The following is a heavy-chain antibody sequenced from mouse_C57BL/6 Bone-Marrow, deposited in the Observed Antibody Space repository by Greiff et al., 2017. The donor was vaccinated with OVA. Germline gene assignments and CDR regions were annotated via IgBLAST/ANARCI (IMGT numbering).Heavy chain of an antibody. CDR1: GYSITSGYY. Sequence: DVQLQESGPGLVKPSQSLSLTCSVTGYSITSGYYWNWIRQFPGNKLEWMGYISYDGSNNYNPSLKNRISITRDTSKNQFFLKLNSVTTEDTATYYCARDPHWGQGTLVTVSA. V-gene: IGHV3-6*01. CDR2: ISYDGSN. CDR3: ARDPH. J-gene: IGHJ3*01.